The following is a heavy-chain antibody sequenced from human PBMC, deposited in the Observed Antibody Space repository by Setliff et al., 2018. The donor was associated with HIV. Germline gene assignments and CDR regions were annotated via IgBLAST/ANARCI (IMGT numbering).Heavy chain of an antibody. CDR3: ARVRYMAAAALFDY. J-gene: IGHJ4*02. CDR1: GFTFNDFS. CDR2: INGDESRT. Sequence: PGGSLRLSCAASGFTFNDFSMNWVRQVPGKGLMWVSRINGDESRTDYADSVKGRFTISRDNAKNTLYLQMNSLRDEDTAVYHCARVRYMAAAALFDYWGQGTLVTVSS. V-gene: IGHV3-74*01. D-gene: IGHD6-13*01.